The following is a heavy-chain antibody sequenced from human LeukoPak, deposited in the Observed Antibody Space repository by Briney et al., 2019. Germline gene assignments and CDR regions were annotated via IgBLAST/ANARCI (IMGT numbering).Heavy chain of an antibody. CDR3: ASARITIGFDY. V-gene: IGHV1-2*02. CDR1: GYTFTGYY. CDR2: INPNSGGT. Sequence: ASVKVSCKASGYTFTGYYMYWVRQAPGQGLEWMGWINPNSGGTNYAQTFQGRVTMTRDTSISTAYMELSRLRSDDTAVYYCASARITIGFDYWGQGTLVTVSS. D-gene: IGHD3-3*01. J-gene: IGHJ4*02.